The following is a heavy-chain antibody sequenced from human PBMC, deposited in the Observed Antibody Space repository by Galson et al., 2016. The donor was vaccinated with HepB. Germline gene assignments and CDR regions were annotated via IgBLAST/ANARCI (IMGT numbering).Heavy chain of an antibody. D-gene: IGHD2/OR15-2a*01. CDR1: GFTFNKYG. V-gene: IGHV3-30*18. J-gene: IGHJ4*02. Sequence: SLRLSCAASGFTFNKYGMHWVRQAPGKGLEWVAADSVHGGRKWYADSVKGRFTISRDNPNNMLFLQMSSLRADYTAVYYCAKRHEYCPPVGCSVDYWGQGTLVSVSS. CDR2: DSVHGGRK. CDR3: AKRHEYCPPVGCSVDY.